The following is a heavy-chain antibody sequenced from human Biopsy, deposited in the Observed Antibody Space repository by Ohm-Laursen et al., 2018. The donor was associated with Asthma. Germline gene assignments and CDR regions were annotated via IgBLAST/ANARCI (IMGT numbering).Heavy chain of an antibody. D-gene: IGHD3-9*01. CDR2: ISAYNGNT. Sequence: GASVKVSCKASGDSLGSFINYAISWVRQAPGQGLEWMGWISAYNGNTNYAQKLQGRVTVTTDTSTSTAYMELRSLRSDDTAVYYWERAAYDILTGYYGGGGMDVWGQGTTVTVSS. CDR3: ERAAYDILTGYYGGGGMDV. V-gene: IGHV1-18*01. J-gene: IGHJ6*02. CDR1: GDSLGSFINYA.